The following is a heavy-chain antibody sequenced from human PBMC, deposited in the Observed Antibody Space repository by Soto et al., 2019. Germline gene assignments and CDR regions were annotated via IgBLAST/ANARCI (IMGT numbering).Heavy chain of an antibody. CDR2: ISYDGSNK. J-gene: IGHJ4*02. CDR1: GFTFISYG. D-gene: IGHD2-21*02. Sequence: RGGALRVSCAASGFTFISYGMHWVRQAPGKGLEWVAVISYDGSNKYYADSVKGRFTISRDNSKNTLYLQMNSLRAEDTAVYYCAKDFYGGNSGSDYFDYWGQGTLVTVSS. V-gene: IGHV3-30*18. CDR3: AKDFYGGNSGSDYFDY.